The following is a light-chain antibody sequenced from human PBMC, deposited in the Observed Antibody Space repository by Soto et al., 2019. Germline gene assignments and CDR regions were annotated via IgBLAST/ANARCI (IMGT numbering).Light chain of an antibody. Sequence: DIQMTQSPSSVSASVGDSVTITCRAVQGISTWLAWYQQKPGKAPSLLIFGASSLHSGIPSRFSGSGSGTDFTLTISSLQPEDFATYYCQQANSFPLTFGGGTTVEIK. CDR3: QQANSFPLT. CDR2: GAS. CDR1: QGISTW. V-gene: IGKV1-12*01. J-gene: IGKJ4*01.